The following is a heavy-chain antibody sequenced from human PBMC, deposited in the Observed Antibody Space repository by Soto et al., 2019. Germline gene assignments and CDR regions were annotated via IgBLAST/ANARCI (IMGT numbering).Heavy chain of an antibody. CDR3: TRDSSSSGFYYYYGMDV. J-gene: IGHJ6*02. D-gene: IGHD6-6*01. Sequence: QVQLVQSGAEVNKPGSSVKFSCKASGGTFSSDALSWVRQAPGQGLEWMGGITPIFGTANYAQKFQGRVTVTADEATSTAYMELSSLSSEDTAVNYCTRDSSSSGFYYYYGMDVWGQGTTVTVSS. CDR1: GGTFSSDA. V-gene: IGHV1-69*01. CDR2: ITPIFGTA.